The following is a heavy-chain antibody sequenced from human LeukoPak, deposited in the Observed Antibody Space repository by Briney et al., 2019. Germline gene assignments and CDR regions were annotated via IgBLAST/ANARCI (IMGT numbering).Heavy chain of an antibody. CDR1: GGSISSSSYY. V-gene: IGHV4-39*01. Sequence: PSETLSLTCTVSGGSISSSSYYWGWIRQPPGKGLEWIGNIYYSGSTYHNPSLKSRVTISVDTSKNQFSLKLSSVTAADTAFYYCARTSIYYDSSGYRSWGQGTLVTVSS. D-gene: IGHD3-22*01. CDR2: IYYSGST. CDR3: ARTSIYYDSSGYRS. J-gene: IGHJ5*02.